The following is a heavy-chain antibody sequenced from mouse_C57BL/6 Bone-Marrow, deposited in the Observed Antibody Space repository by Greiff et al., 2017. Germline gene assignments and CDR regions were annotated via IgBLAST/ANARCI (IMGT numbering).Heavy chain of an antibody. V-gene: IGHV14-4*01. Sequence: EVQLQQSGAELVRPGASVKLSCTASGFNIKDDYMHWVKQRPEQGLEWIGWIDPENGDTEYASKFKGKATITADTSSNTAYLQLSSLTSEDTAVYYCVSPRVYSGRGAWFAYWGQGTLVTVSA. CDR1: GFNIKDDY. CDR3: VSPRVYSGRGAWFAY. J-gene: IGHJ3*01. D-gene: IGHD1-1*01. CDR2: IDPENGDT.